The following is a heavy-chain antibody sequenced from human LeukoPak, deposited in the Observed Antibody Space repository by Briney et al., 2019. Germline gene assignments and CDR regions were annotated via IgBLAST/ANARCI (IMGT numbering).Heavy chain of an antibody. CDR2: IYYSGST. Sequence: SETLSLTCTVSGVSISSYYWSWIRQPPGKGLEWIGYIYYSGSTNYNPSLKSRVTISVDTSKNQFSLKLSSVTAADTAVYYCARATTVTTDAGFDYWGQGTLVTVSS. CDR3: ARATTVTTDAGFDY. D-gene: IGHD4-17*01. V-gene: IGHV4-59*01. CDR1: GVSISSYY. J-gene: IGHJ4*02.